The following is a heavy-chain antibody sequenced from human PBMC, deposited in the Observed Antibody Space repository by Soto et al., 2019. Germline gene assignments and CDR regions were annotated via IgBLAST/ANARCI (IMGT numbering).Heavy chain of an antibody. CDR2: ISWNSGSI. D-gene: IGHD4-17*01. CDR1: GFTFDDYA. CDR3: GKWGGEGGDYAFDY. J-gene: IGHJ4*02. Sequence: EVQLVESGGGLVQPGRSLRLSCAASGFTFDDYAMHWVRQAPGKGLEWVSGISWNSGSIGYADSVKGRFTISRDNAKNSLYLQMNSLRAEDTAVYYCGKWGGEGGDYAFDYWGQGTLVTVSS. V-gene: IGHV3-9*01.